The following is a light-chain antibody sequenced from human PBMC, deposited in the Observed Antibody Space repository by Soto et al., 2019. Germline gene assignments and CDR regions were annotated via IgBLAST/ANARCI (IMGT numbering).Light chain of an antibody. Sequence: EIVMTQSPATLSVSPGERVTLSCRASQSVGRYLAWYQQKPGQSPRLLIYHISARATGIPARFSGSGSGTEFTLTISSLQSEDFAVYYCQQHNAWPLTFGGGTKVEI. J-gene: IGKJ4*01. CDR1: QSVGRY. CDR2: HIS. V-gene: IGKV3-15*01. CDR3: QQHNAWPLT.